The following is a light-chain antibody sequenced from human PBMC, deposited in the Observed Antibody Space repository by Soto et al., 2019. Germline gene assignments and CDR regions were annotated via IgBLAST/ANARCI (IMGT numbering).Light chain of an antibody. CDR2: DVS. CDR3: RSFTSSTTPV. V-gene: IGLV2-14*01. J-gene: IGLJ2*01. CDR1: SSDVGGYNY. Sequence: QSALTQPASVSGSPGQSITISCTGTSSDVGGYNYVSWYQQHPGKAPKLMIYDVSNRTSGVSNRFSGSKSGNTASLTISGLQAEDEADYYCRSFTSSTTPVFGGGTQLTVL.